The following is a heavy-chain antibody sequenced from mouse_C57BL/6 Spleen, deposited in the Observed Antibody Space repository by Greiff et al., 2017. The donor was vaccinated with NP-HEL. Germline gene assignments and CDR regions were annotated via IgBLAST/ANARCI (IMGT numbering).Heavy chain of an antibody. CDR3: ARSDGYYDAMDY. CDR1: GYTFTSYW. CDR2: IYPGSGST. Sequence: QVQLQQSGAELVKPGASVKMSCTASGYTFTSYWITWVKQRPGQGLEWIGDIYPGSGSTNYNEKFKSKATLTVDTSSSTAYMQLSSLTSEDSAVYYCARSDGYYDAMDYWGQGTSVTVSS. V-gene: IGHV1-55*01. D-gene: IGHD2-3*01. J-gene: IGHJ4*01.